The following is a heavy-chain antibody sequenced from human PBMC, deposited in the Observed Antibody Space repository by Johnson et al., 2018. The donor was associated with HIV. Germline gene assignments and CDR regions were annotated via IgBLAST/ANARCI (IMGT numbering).Heavy chain of an antibody. Sequence: VQLMESGGGVVQPGRSLRLSCAASGFSFSSYAMHWVRQAPGKGLEWVAIISYDGSNKYYADSVKGRFTISSDNSKNTLYLQMSSLRADDTAVYYCARIAAAAIDAFDIWGQGTMVTVSS. CDR1: GFSFSSYA. V-gene: IGHV3-30*04. CDR2: ISYDGSNK. CDR3: ARIAAAAIDAFDI. D-gene: IGHD6-13*01. J-gene: IGHJ3*02.